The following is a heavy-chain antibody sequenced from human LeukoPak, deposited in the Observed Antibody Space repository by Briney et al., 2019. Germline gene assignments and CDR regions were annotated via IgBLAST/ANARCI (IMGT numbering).Heavy chain of an antibody. CDR3: ARARLESGSYYVHY. J-gene: IGHJ4*02. CDR1: GDSISSNSAA. CDR2: TCYRSKWYN. Sequence: SQTLSLTCAISGDSISSNSAAWNWIRQSPSRGLEWLGRTCYRSKWYNNYAVSVKSRITINPDTSKNQFSLQLNSVTPEDTAVYYCARARLESGSYYVHYWGQGTLVTVSS. V-gene: IGHV6-1*01. D-gene: IGHD1-26*01.